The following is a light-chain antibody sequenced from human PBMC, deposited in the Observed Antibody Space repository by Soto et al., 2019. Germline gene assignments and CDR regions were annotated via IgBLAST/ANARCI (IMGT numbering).Light chain of an antibody. Sequence: SYELTHPPSVSVAPGQTARITCGGDNIGSQSVHWYQQRPNQAPVLVVYDDSDRPSGIPERFSGSNSGNTATLTISGVEAGDEADFYCQVCHSSNDHCVFGSGTKVTVL. J-gene: IGLJ1*01. CDR3: QVCHSSNDHCV. V-gene: IGLV3-21*02. CDR1: NIGSQS. CDR2: DDS.